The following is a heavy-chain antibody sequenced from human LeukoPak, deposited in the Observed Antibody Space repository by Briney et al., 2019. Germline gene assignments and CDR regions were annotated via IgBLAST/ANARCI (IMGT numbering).Heavy chain of an antibody. D-gene: IGHD6-19*01. J-gene: IGHJ4*02. V-gene: IGHV3-48*03. Sequence: PGGSLRLSCAASGFTFSSYEMNWVRQAPGKGLEWVSYISSSGSTIYYADSVKGRFTISRDNAKNSLYLQMNSLRAEDTAVYYCAREEKQWLAYYFDYWGQGTLVTVSP. CDR1: GFTFSSYE. CDR2: ISSSGSTI. CDR3: AREEKQWLAYYFDY.